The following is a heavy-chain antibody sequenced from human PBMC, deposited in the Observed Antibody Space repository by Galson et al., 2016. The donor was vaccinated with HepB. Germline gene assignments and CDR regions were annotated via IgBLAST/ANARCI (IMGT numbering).Heavy chain of an antibody. V-gene: IGHV3-7*01. Sequence: SLRLSCAGSGFSLSAYWMVWVRQAPGKGLEWVANINRDGSEKYSVEGRFSISRDHAKNSLSVQMDSLRAEDTAVYYCARDVADEALACWGQGTLVTVSP. D-gene: IGHD2-21*01. J-gene: IGHJ4*02. CDR1: GFSLSAYW. CDR3: ARDVADEALAC. CDR2: INRDGSE.